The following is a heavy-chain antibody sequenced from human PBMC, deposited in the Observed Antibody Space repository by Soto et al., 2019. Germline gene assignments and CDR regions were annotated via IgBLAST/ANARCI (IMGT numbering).Heavy chain of an antibody. J-gene: IGHJ3*02. CDR2: ISGSGGST. D-gene: IGHD5-18*01. Sequence: GESLKISCAASGFTFSSYAMSWVRQAPGKGLEWVSAISGSGGSTYYADSVKGRFTISRDNSKNTLYLQMNSLRAEDTAVYYCANLKKDTAMTNAFDIWGQGTMVTVSS. CDR1: GFTFSSYA. V-gene: IGHV3-23*01. CDR3: ANLKKDTAMTNAFDI.